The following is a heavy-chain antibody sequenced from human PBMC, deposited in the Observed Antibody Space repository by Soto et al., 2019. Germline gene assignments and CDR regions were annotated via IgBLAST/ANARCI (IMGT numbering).Heavy chain of an antibody. J-gene: IGHJ6*02. Sequence: ASVKVSCKVFGYTFSTYGLSWVREAPGQGLEWMGWVSPYNGNTYYAPGLQGRVTMTTDTSTNTAYMSLRSLRSDDTAIYYCVRGGILEANRPYYYYGLDVWGQGTPVTVSS. CDR1: GYTFSTYG. CDR2: VSPYNGNT. CDR3: VRGGILEANRPYYYYGLDV. D-gene: IGHD1-1*01. V-gene: IGHV1-18*01.